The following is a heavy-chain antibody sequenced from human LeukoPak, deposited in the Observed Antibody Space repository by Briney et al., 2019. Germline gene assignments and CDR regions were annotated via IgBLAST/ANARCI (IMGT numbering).Heavy chain of an antibody. Sequence: PGGSLRLSCAASGFTFSSYWMSWVRQAPGKGLEWVANIKQDGSEKYYVDSVKGRFTISRDNAKNSLYLQMNSLRAEDTAVYYCARAASSYYDFWSGYNPDYWGQGTLVTVSS. J-gene: IGHJ4*02. CDR1: GFTFSSYW. CDR3: ARAASSYYDFWSGYNPDY. D-gene: IGHD3-3*01. V-gene: IGHV3-7*01. CDR2: IKQDGSEK.